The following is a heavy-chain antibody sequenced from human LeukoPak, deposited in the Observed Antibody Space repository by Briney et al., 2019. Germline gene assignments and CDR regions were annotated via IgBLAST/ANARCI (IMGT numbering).Heavy chain of an antibody. V-gene: IGHV4-59*01. Sequence: SETLSLTCTVSGGSISSYYWSWLRQPPGKGLEWIGYIYYSGSTNYNPSLKSRVTISVDTSKNQFSLKLSSVTAADTAVYYCARGGWCGGDCYDYWGQGTLVTVSS. CDR3: ARGGWCGGDCYDY. CDR1: GGSISSYY. CDR2: IYYSGST. J-gene: IGHJ4*02. D-gene: IGHD2-21*01.